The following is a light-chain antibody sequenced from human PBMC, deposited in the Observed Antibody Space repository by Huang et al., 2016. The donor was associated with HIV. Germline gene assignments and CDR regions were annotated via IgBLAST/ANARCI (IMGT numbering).Light chain of an antibody. Sequence: EIKMTQSPATLSVSPGGRVTLSCRASQNVRNNLAWYQQKTGQAPRRLIYDTSTRAPGIPARFSGSGSGTEFTLTISGLQSEDFAIYYCQQYDKWPPGLTFGGGTKVEI. CDR3: QQYDKWPPGLT. V-gene: IGKV3D-15*01. J-gene: IGKJ4*01. CDR2: DTS. CDR1: QNVRNN.